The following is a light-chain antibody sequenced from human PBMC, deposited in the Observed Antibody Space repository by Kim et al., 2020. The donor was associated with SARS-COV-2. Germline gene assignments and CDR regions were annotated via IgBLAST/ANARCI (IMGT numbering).Light chain of an antibody. CDR3: QQYGSSPLT. CDR2: GAS. Sequence: PGTLSLSLGERATLSCRASQSVNTNYVAWYQQKSGQAPRLLIYGASDRATGISDRFIGSVSGTDFTLTISRLEPEDFAVYYCQQYGSSPLTF. V-gene: IGKV3-20*01. CDR1: QSVNTNY. J-gene: IGKJ4*01.